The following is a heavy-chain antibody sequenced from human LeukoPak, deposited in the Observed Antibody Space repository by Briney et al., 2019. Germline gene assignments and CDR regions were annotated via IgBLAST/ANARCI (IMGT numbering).Heavy chain of an antibody. CDR1: GFTFSSYW. D-gene: IGHD5-12*01. CDR3: AREGRISGYDFDC. V-gene: IGHV3-74*03. Sequence: GGSLRLSCAASGFTFSSYWMHWVRQAPGKGLVWVSRINSDGSSITYADSVKGRFTISRDNAKNTLYLQMNSLRVEDTAVYYCAREGRISGYDFDCWGQGTLVTVSS. J-gene: IGHJ4*02. CDR2: INSDGSSI.